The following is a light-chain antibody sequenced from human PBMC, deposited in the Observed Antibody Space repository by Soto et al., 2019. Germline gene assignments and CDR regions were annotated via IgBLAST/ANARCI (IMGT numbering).Light chain of an antibody. J-gene: IGKJ2*01. Sequence: DIQMTQSPSTLSVSVGDRVTITCRASQSISAWLAWYQQKPGKAPKVLIYRASILQSGVPSRFSGSGSGTEFTLTISSLQPEDFATYYCQQYNSYPYTFGEGTKWEIK. CDR2: RAS. V-gene: IGKV1-5*03. CDR3: QQYNSYPYT. CDR1: QSISAW.